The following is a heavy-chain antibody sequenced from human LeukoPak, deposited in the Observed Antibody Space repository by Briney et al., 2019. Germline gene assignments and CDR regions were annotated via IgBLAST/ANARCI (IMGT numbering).Heavy chain of an antibody. J-gene: IGHJ6*03. CDR3: AREWSGSYPSYYYYMDV. V-gene: IGHV1-2*02. Sequence: ASVKVSRKASGYTFTGYYMHWVRQAPGQGLEWMGWINPNSGGTNYAQKFQGRVTMTRDTSISTAYMELSRLRSDDTAVYYCAREWSGSYPSYYYYMDVWGKGTTVTVSS. D-gene: IGHD1-26*01. CDR2: INPNSGGT. CDR1: GYTFTGYY.